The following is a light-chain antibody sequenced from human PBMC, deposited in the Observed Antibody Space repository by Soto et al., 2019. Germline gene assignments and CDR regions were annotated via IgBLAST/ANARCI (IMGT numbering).Light chain of an antibody. CDR2: GAS. Sequence: IVWTQAPGTLSLSPLERATLSFMASQSVSNNYLAWYQQKPGQAPRLLIYGASNRATGIPDRFSGSGSGTDFTLTISRLEPEDFAVYYCQQYGSSGTFGQGTKVDIK. CDR1: QSVSNNY. V-gene: IGKV3-20*01. J-gene: IGKJ1*01. CDR3: QQYGSSGT.